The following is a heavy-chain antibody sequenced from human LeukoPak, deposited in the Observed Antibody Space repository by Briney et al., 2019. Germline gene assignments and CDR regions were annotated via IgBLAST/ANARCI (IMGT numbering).Heavy chain of an antibody. CDR1: GGTFSSYA. V-gene: IGHV1-69*04. CDR3: ARVEDYGDGYGMDV. CDR2: IIPILGIA. D-gene: IGHD4-17*01. Sequence: SVKVSCKASGGTFSSYAISWVRQAPGQGLEWMGRIIPILGIANYAQKFQGRVTITADKSTSTAYMELSSLRSEDTAVYYCARVEDYGDGYGMDVWGQGTTVTGS. J-gene: IGHJ6*02.